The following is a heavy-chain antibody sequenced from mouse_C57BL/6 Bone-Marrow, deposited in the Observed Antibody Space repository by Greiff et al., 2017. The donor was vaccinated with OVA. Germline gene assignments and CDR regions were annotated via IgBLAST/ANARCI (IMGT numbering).Heavy chain of an antibody. CDR1: GFTIKDDY. D-gene: IGHD6-1*01. CDR2: IDPENGDT. CDR3: TTWSLFDY. Sequence: EVLLVESGAELVRPGASVKLSCTASGFTIKDDYMHWVKQRPEQGLEWIGWIDPENGDTEYASKFQGKAPITADTSSHTAYLQLSSLTSDDTAVYYWTTWSLFDYWGQGNTLTVSS. V-gene: IGHV14-4*01. J-gene: IGHJ2*01.